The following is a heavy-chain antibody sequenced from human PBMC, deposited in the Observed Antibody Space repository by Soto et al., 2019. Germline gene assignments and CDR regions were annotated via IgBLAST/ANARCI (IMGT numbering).Heavy chain of an antibody. CDR1: GFTFSSYW. CDR2: IKQDGSEK. CDR3: ARDLDNSGSNYFDF. D-gene: IGHD3-22*01. V-gene: IGHV3-7*01. Sequence: GGSLRLSCAASGFTFSSYWMSWVRQAPGKGLEWVANIKQDGSEKYYADSVKGRFTISRDNSKNTLYLQMNSLRAEDTAVYYCARDLDNSGSNYFDFWGLGTLVTVSS. J-gene: IGHJ4*02.